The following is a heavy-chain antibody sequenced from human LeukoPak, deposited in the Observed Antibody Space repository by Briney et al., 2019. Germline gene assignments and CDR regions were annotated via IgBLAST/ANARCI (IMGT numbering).Heavy chain of an antibody. V-gene: IGHV1-8*01. CDR2: MNPNSGNT. D-gene: IGHD3-3*01. Sequence: ASVKVSCKASGYTFTSYDINWVRQATGQGLEWMGWMNPNSGNTGYAQKFQGRVTMTRNTSISTAYMELSSLRSEDTAVYYCARGRGDFWSGSYWGYWFDPWGQGTLVTVSS. CDR3: ARGRGDFWSGSYWGYWFDP. CDR1: GYTFTSYD. J-gene: IGHJ5*02.